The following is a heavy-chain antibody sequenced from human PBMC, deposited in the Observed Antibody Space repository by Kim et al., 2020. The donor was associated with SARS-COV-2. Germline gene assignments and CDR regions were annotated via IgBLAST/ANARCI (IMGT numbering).Heavy chain of an antibody. CDR2: ISYDGSFK. J-gene: IGHJ6*02. CDR1: GFMFSDYA. Sequence: GGSLRLSCATSGFMFSDYAMHWVRQAPGKGLEWVATISYDGSFKYYGDSVKGRFTISRDNSKSTLYLQMNSLRIEDKALYFCARVSHARTITNYGTDVWGQGTTVTVSS. V-gene: IGHV3-30*03. D-gene: IGHD2-8*01. CDR3: ARVSHARTITNYGTDV.